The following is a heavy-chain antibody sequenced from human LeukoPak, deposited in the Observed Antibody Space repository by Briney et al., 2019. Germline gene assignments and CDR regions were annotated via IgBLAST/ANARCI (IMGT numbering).Heavy chain of an antibody. CDR1: GFTLSTYW. CDR2: INPDGSGK. CDR3: ASWGAGGNS. J-gene: IGHJ4*02. Sequence: GGSLRLSCEASGFTLSTYWMNWVRQVPGKGLDWVANINPDGSGKRYVDSVKGRFTIARDNADNSLSLQLNSLRAEDTAVYYCASWGAGGNSWGQGTLVTVSS. D-gene: IGHD3-16*01. V-gene: IGHV3-7*01.